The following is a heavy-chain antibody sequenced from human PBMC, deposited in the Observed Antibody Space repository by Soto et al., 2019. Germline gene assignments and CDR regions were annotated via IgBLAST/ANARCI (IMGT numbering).Heavy chain of an antibody. D-gene: IGHD1-26*01. CDR2: ISYDGSNK. V-gene: IGHV3-30-3*01. CDR1: GFTFSSYA. J-gene: IGHJ5*02. Sequence: PGGSLRLSCAASGFTFSSYAMHWVRQAPGKGLEWVAVISYDGSNKYYADSVKGRFTISRDNSKNTLYLQMNSLRAEDTAVYYCARAIYSGSYSSWFDPWGQGTLVTVSS. CDR3: ARAIYSGSYSSWFDP.